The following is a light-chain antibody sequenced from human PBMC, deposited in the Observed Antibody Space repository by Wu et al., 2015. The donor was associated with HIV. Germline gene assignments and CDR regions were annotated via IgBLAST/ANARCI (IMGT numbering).Light chain of an antibody. J-gene: IGKJ5*01. V-gene: IGKV3-20*01. Sequence: SCRASQSVSSTLCLVPADSWPGSRLLIYGASNRATGIPDRFSGSGSETDFTLTISRLEPEDFAVYYCQQYADSHITFGQGTRLEIK. CDR3: QQYADSHIT. CDR2: GAS. CDR1: QSVSST.